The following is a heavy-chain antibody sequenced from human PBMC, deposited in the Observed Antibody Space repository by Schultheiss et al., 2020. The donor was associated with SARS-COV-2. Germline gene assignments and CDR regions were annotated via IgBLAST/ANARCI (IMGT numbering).Heavy chain of an antibody. CDR2: IYHSGST. D-gene: IGHD1-1*01. CDR3: ARVRRTMGGSDY. J-gene: IGHJ4*02. Sequence: SETLSLTCAVYGESFSGYYWRWIRQTPGKGLEWSGEIYHSGSTNYNPSLKSRVTISVDTSKNQFSLKVSSVTAADTAVYYCARVRRTMGGSDYWGQGTLVTVSS. CDR1: GESFSGYY. V-gene: IGHV4-34*01.